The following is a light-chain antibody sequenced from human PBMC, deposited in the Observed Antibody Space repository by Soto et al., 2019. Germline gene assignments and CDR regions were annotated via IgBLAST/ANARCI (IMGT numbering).Light chain of an antibody. CDR3: QQYGGLFRT. CDR1: QSVGNN. J-gene: IGKJ1*01. V-gene: IGKV3-15*01. CDR2: TAS. Sequence: EVVMTQSPATLSVSPGERATLSCRASQSVGNNLAWYQQKPGQAPRPLIFTASTRATGIPAKFSGTGSGTEFTLTISSLQSEDFAVYYCQQYGGLFRTFGQGTKVEI.